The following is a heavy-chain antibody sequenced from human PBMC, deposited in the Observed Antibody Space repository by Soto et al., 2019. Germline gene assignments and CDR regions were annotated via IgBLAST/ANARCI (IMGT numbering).Heavy chain of an antibody. CDR1: GFTVSSNY. CDR3: ARDPFGGVIASGYYYGMDV. Sequence: EVQLVESGGGLIQPGGSLRLSCAASGFTVSSNYMSWVRQAPGKGLEWVSVIYSGGSTYYADSVKGRFTISRDNSXNXLXXQMNSLRAEDTAVYYCARDPFGGVIASGYYYGMDVWGQGTTVTVSS. D-gene: IGHD3-16*02. CDR2: IYSGGST. V-gene: IGHV3-53*01. J-gene: IGHJ6*02.